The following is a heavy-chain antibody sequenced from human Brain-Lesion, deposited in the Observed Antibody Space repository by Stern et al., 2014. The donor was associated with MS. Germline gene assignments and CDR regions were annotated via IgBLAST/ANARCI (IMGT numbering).Heavy chain of an antibody. CDR2: VNPNXXGT. CDR3: ARDQRGITIFGVVTDYYYLGMDV. D-gene: IGHD3-3*01. V-gene: IGHV1-2*02. Sequence: VQLXXXGAEVKKPGASVKVSCKTSGYIFTGYYIHWVRQAPGQGLEWMAWVNPNXXGTKYAQKFQGRVTMSRDTSISTAYVELSSLTSDDTAVYYCARDQRGITIFGVVTDYYYLGMDVWGQGTTVTVSS. CDR1: GYIFTGYY. J-gene: IGHJ6*02.